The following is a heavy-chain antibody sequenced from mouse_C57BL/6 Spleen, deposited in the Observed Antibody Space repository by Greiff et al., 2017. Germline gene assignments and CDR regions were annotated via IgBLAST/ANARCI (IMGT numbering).Heavy chain of an antibody. V-gene: IGHV5-6*01. CDR1: GFTFSSYG. CDR2: ISSGGSYT. J-gene: IGHJ2*01. Sequence: EVQLQQYGGDLVKPGGSLKLSCAASGFTFSSYGMSWVRQTPDKRLEWVATISSGGSYTYYPDSVKGRFTVARDNAKNTLYLQRSSLKSEDTAMYDSARQSTGFDYWGQGTTLTVSS. CDR3: ARQSTGFDY.